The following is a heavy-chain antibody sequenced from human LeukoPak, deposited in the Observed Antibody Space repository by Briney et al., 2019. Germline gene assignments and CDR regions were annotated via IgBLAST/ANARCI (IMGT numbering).Heavy chain of an antibody. Sequence: SETLSLTCTVSGASIGSYYWSWIRQPPGKGLEWIGYIYTSGSTNYNPSLKSRVTISIDTSKNQFSLKLSSVTAADTAVYYCSRQGGYKSPFQHWGQGTLVTVSS. CDR3: SRQGGYKSPFQH. V-gene: IGHV4-59*08. D-gene: IGHD5-24*01. J-gene: IGHJ1*01. CDR2: IYTSGST. CDR1: GASIGSYY.